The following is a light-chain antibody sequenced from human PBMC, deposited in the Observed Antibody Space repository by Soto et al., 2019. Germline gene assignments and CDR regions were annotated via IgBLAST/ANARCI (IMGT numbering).Light chain of an antibody. CDR1: SSNIGRDT. Sequence: QSVLTQPPSASGTPGQRVTISCSGSSSNIGRDTVNWYQQLPGTAPKLLLYSNNQRPSGVPDRFSGSKSGTSASLAISGLQSEDEADYYCATWDGSLNGWVFGGGTKLTV. CDR2: SNN. J-gene: IGLJ3*02. CDR3: ATWDGSLNGWV. V-gene: IGLV1-44*01.